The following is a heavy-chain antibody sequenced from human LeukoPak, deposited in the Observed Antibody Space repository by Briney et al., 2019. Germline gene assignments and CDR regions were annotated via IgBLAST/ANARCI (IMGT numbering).Heavy chain of an antibody. J-gene: IGHJ4*02. Sequence: PSQTLSLTCTVSGGSISSGGYYWSWIRQHPGKGLEWIGYIYYSGSTYYNPSLKSRVTISIDTSKNQFSLKLSSVTAADTAVYYCARTSRDGYNFDYFDYWGQGTLVTVSS. CDR3: ARTSRDGYNFDYFDY. D-gene: IGHD5-24*01. CDR1: GGSISSGGYY. V-gene: IGHV4-31*03. CDR2: IYYSGST.